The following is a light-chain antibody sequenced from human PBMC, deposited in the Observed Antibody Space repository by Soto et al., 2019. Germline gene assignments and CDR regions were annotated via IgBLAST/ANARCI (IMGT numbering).Light chain of an antibody. V-gene: IGKV1-39*01. CDR1: QSISSY. CDR3: QQSYSTPPWT. CDR2: AAS. Sequence: DIQMTQSPSSLSASVGDRVTITCRASQSISSYLNWFQQKPGKAPKLLMYAASSLQSGVPSRFSGSGSGTDFTLTVSSLQPEDFATYFCQQSYSTPPWTFGQGTKV. J-gene: IGKJ1*01.